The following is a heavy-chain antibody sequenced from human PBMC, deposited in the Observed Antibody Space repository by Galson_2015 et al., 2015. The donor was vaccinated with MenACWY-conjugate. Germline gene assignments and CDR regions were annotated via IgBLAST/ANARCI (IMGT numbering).Heavy chain of an antibody. V-gene: IGHV3-74*01. CDR2: INSDGRST. CDR1: GFTFSTYW. J-gene: IGHJ4*02. CDR3: ARLGGNYRTTSHFDY. Sequence: LRLSCAASGFTFSTYWLHWVRQAPGKGLVWVSRINSDGRSTSYADSVKGRFTISRDNAKNTLYLQMNGLRAEDTAVYYCARLGGNYRTTSHFDYWGQGTLVTVSS. D-gene: IGHD1-26*01.